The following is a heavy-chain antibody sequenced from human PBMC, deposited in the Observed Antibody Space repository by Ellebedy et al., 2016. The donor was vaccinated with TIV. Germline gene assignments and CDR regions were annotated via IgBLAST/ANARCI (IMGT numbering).Heavy chain of an antibody. CDR3: TMSRGGVPRDY. V-gene: IGHV1-2*02. D-gene: IGHD1-26*01. Sequence: ASVKVSXXASGYGFIENYIYWMRQAPGQGLEWMGWIIPNSGGTDYAQKFKGRVTMTRDTSISTAYMELSSLTSDDTAVYYCTMSRGGVPRDYWGQGSLVTVSS. CDR1: GYGFIENY. J-gene: IGHJ4*02. CDR2: IIPNSGGT.